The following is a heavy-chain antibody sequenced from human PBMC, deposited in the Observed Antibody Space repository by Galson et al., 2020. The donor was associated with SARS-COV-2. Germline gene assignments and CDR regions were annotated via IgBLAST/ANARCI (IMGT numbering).Heavy chain of an antibody. CDR2: IYKNGNT. CDR1: GGSITSGPYY. J-gene: IGHJ6*02. V-gene: IGHV4-61*02. D-gene: IGHD3-3*01. CDR3: ARGNSPCATIFGGIIGTCGMDV. Sequence: SETLSLTCTVSGGSITSGPYYWTWVRQPAGKGLEWIGRIYKNGNTDYNPSLGGQVTMSVDTSKNQFSLKLSSVTAADTAVYYCARGNSPCATIFGGIIGTCGMDVWGQGTTVTVSS.